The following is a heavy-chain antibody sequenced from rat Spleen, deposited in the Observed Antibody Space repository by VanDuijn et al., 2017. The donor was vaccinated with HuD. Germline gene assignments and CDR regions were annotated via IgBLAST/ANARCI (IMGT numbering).Heavy chain of an antibody. J-gene: IGHJ2*01. Sequence: EVQLVESGGGLVQPGRSLKLSCAASGSTYSNYVMAWVRQAPTKGLEWVSSVSSDGINTYYPDSVKGRFTISRDNAENIVFLQMNSLKCEDTATYYCAVAGYGYWGQGVMVTVSS. CDR1: GSTYSNYV. CDR3: AVAGYGY. CDR2: VSSDGINT. D-gene: IGHD1-7*01. V-gene: IGHV5S13*01.